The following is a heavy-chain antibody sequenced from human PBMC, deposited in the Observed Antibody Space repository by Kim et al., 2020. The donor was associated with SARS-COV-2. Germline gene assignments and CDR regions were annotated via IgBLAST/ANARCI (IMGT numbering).Heavy chain of an antibody. V-gene: IGHV4-59*08. CDR1: GGSISSYY. CDR3: ARGLGQQLVSFDY. Sequence: SETLSLTCTVSGGSISSYYWSWIRQPPGKGLEWIGYIYYSGSTNYNPSLKSRVTISVDTSKNQFSLKLSSVTAADTAVYYCARGLGQQLVSFDYWGQGTLVTVSS. J-gene: IGHJ4*02. CDR2: IYYSGST. D-gene: IGHD6-13*01.